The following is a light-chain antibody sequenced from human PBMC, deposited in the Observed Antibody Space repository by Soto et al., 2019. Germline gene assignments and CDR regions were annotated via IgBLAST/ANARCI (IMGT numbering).Light chain of an antibody. CDR3: QQCYNWPQWT. J-gene: IGKJ1*01. Sequence: DIQMTQSPSTLSASVGDRVTITCRASQSISSYLNWYQQKPGKAPKLLIYAASSLQSGVPSRFSGSGSGTDFTLTISSLEPEDFAVYYCQQCYNWPQWTFGQGTKVDIK. CDR1: QSISSY. V-gene: IGKV1-39*01. CDR2: AAS.